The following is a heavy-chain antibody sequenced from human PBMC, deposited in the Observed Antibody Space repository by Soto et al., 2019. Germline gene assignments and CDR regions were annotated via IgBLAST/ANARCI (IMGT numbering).Heavy chain of an antibody. CDR3: ARQGIQLWLLPNFDY. Sequence: QLQLQESGPGLVKPSETLSLTCTVSGGSISSSSYYWGWIRQPPGKGLEWIGSIYYSGSTYYNPSLKSRVTISGDTSKNQFSLKLSSVTAADTAVYYCARQGIQLWLLPNFDYWGQGTLVTVSS. V-gene: IGHV4-39*01. CDR2: IYYSGST. J-gene: IGHJ4*02. D-gene: IGHD5-18*01. CDR1: GGSISSSSYY.